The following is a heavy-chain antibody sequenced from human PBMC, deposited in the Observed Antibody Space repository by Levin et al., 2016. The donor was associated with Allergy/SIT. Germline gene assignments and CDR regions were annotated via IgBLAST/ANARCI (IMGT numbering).Heavy chain of an antibody. J-gene: IGHJ4*02. Sequence: GESLKISCAASGFTFSSYAMHWVRQAPGKGLEYVSAITSNGGSTYYANSVKGRFTISRDNSKNTLYLQMGSLRAEDMAVYYCARAGSGCFDYWGQGTLVTVSS. CDR3: ARAGSGCFDY. V-gene: IGHV3-64*01. CDR2: ITSNGGST. CDR1: GFTFSSYA. D-gene: IGHD6-19*01.